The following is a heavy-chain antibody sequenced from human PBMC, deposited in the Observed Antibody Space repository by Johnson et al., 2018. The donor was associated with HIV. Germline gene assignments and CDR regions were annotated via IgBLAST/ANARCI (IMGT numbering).Heavy chain of an antibody. V-gene: IGHV3-20*04. CDR3: AREPMDCGGDCWGVFDL. Sequence: VQLVESGGGVVRPGGSLRLSCAASGFTFDDYGMSWVRQGPGKGLEWVSGINWNGGGTGYADSVKGRFSISRDNAKNSLYLQMNRLRAEDTALYYCAREPMDCGGDCWGVFDLWGQGTMVTVSS. D-gene: IGHD2-21*02. CDR2: INWNGGGT. CDR1: GFTFDDYG. J-gene: IGHJ3*01.